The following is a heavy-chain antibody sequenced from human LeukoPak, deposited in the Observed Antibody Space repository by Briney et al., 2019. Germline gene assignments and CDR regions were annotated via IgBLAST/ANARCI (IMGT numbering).Heavy chain of an antibody. CDR2: ISGSGDST. V-gene: IGHV3-23*01. CDR3: AKENPHNDY. Sequence: GGSLRLSCAASGFTFNNYGMHWVRQAPGRGLEWVSAISGSGDSTYYADSVKGRFTISRDNSKNTLYLQMNSLRAEDTALYYCAKENPHNDYWCQGTLVTVSS. CDR1: GFTFNNYG. J-gene: IGHJ4*02.